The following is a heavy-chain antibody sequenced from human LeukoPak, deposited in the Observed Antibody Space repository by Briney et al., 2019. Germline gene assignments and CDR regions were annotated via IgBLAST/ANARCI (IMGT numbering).Heavy chain of an antibody. D-gene: IGHD3-22*01. CDR3: ARGSVVSRGHNWFDP. Sequence: ASVKVSCKASGYTFTSYYMHWVRQATGQGLEWLGWMNPNSGSTGYAQKFQGRVTMTRSTSISTAYMELSGLRSEDTAVYYCARGSVVSRGHNWFDPWGQGTRVTVSS. V-gene: IGHV1-8*02. CDR1: GYTFTSYY. CDR2: MNPNSGST. J-gene: IGHJ5*02.